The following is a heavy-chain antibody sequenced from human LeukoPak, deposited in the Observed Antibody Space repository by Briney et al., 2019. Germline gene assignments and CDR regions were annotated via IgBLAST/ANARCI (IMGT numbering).Heavy chain of an antibody. CDR3: AKDLLRLAFDY. CDR1: GFTMSNNA. D-gene: IGHD3-16*01. V-gene: IGHV3-23*01. Sequence: GGSLRLSCAASGFTMSNNAMSWVRQAPGKGLEWVSAINGGNSDTNYAESVKGRFTISRDNSRNTLYLQMNSLRAEDTAVYYCAKDLLRLAFDYWGQGTLVTVSS. CDR2: INGGNSDT. J-gene: IGHJ4*02.